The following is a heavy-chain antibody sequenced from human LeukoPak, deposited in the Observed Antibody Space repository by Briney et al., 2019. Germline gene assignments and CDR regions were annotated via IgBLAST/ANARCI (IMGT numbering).Heavy chain of an antibody. CDR2: ISWNSGSI. J-gene: IGHJ6*03. D-gene: IGHD6-19*01. V-gene: IGHV3-9*03. CDR3: AKYIHSGWNRVYYYYYMDV. CDR1: GFTFDDYA. Sequence: PGRSLRLSCAASGFTFDDYAMHWVRQAPGKGLEWVSGISWNSGSIGYADSVKGRFTISRDNAKNSLYLQMNSLRAEDMALYYCAKYIHSGWNRVYYYYYMDVWGKGPTVAVSS.